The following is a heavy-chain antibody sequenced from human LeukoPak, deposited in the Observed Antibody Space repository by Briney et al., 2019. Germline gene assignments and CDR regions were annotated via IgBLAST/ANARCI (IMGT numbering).Heavy chain of an antibody. D-gene: IGHD2-15*01. CDR1: GYTFSSSYA. J-gene: IGHJ4*02. Sequence: ASVKVSCKASGYTFSSSYAMNWVRQAPGQGLEWMGWINTNTGNPTYAQGFTGRFVFSLDTSVSTAYLQISSLKAEDTAIYYCASRYCSGGSCYLRRGQGTLVTVSS. V-gene: IGHV7-4-1*02. CDR2: INTNTGNP. CDR3: ASRYCSGGSCYLR.